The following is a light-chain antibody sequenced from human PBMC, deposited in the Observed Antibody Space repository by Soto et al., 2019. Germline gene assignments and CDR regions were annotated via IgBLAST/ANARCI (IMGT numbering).Light chain of an antibody. CDR1: RSNIAGNA. J-gene: IGLJ2*01. V-gene: IGLV1-44*01. Sequence: QSVLSQPPSASGTPGQRVTISCSGTRSNIAGNAVNWYQQLPGTAPKLLIFSDSQRPSGVPDRFSASKYGTSASLAISGRQADEEALYHCAVWDDILNRPVFGGGTKVTVL. CDR3: AVWDDILNRPV. CDR2: SDS.